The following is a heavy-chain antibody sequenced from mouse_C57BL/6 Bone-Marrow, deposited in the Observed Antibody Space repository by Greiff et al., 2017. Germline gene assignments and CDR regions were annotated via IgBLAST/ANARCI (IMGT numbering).Heavy chain of an antibody. V-gene: IGHV1-82*01. CDR1: GYAFSSSW. CDR2: IYPGDGDT. J-gene: IGHJ1*03. CDR3: ARFYYDYEGYWYFDV. Sequence: VKLLESGPELVKPGASVKISCKASGYAFSSSWMNWVKQRPGKGLEWIGRIYPGDGDTNYNGKFKGKATLTADKSSSTAYMQLSSLTSEDSAVYFCARFYYDYEGYWYFDVWGTGTTVTVSS. D-gene: IGHD2-4*01.